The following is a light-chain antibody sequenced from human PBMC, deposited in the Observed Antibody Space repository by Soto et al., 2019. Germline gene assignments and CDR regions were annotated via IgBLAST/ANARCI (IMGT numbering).Light chain of an antibody. Sequence: EIVMTQSPATLSVSPGERATLSCRASQSVVSHLAWYQQKPGQAPRLLIYATSTRATGIPARFSGSGSGTEFTLTISSLQTEDFAVYYCQQYHNWWTFGQGTKVEIK. V-gene: IGKV3-15*01. CDR1: QSVVSH. CDR3: QQYHNWWT. J-gene: IGKJ1*01. CDR2: ATS.